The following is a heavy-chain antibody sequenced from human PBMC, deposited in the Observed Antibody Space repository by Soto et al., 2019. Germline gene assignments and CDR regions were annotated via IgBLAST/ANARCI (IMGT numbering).Heavy chain of an antibody. Sequence: GASVKVSCKASGGTFSSYTFSWVRQAPGQGLEWMGVIIPMFGTTDYAQKFQGRATIIADKSTSTAYMELRSLRSDDTAVYYCARTIGVAGRFDYWGQGTLVTVSS. CDR2: IIPMFGTT. CDR3: ARTIGVAGRFDY. D-gene: IGHD6-19*01. V-gene: IGHV1-69*06. J-gene: IGHJ4*02. CDR1: GGTFSSYT.